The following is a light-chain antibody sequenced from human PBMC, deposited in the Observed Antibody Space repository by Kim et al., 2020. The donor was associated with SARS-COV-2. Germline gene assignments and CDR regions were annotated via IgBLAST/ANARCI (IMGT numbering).Light chain of an antibody. CDR3: QEYHGYSWT. V-gene: IGKV1-5*03. CDR1: QSISNW. CDR2: KAS. Sequence: DIQMTQSPSTLSASVGDRVTVTCRASQSISNWLAWYQQKPGKAPKLLIYKASTLETGVPSRFSGSGSGTEFTLTFSSLQPDDFATYYCQEYHGYSWTFGQGTKVDIK. J-gene: IGKJ1*01.